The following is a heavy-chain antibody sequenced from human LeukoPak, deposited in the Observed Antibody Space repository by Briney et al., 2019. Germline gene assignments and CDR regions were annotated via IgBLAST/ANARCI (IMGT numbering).Heavy chain of an antibody. CDR2: ISSSGSTI. Sequence: GGSLRLSCAASGFTFSSYEMNWVRQAPGKGLEWVSYISSSGSTIYYADSVKGRFTISRDNAKNSLYLQMNNLRVEDTAVYYCARDGRRGVVTQGGYFDYWGQGTLVTVSS. D-gene: IGHD4-23*01. CDR1: GFTFSSYE. J-gene: IGHJ4*02. CDR3: ARDGRRGVVTQGGYFDY. V-gene: IGHV3-48*03.